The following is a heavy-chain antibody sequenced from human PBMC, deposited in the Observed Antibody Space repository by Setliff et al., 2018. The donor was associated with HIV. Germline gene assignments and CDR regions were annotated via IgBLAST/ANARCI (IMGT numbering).Heavy chain of an antibody. Sequence: ASVKVSCKASGYTFTDYFMHWVRQAPGQGLEWMGWLSPNHGDTNIPQRFQGRVTMTRDPSINTAYLEFSGLRSDDTAVYYCARQLSNSLDFWGQGALVTVSS. CDR2: LSPNHGDT. CDR1: GYTFTDYF. V-gene: IGHV1-2*02. CDR3: ARQLSNSLDF. D-gene: IGHD7-27*01. J-gene: IGHJ4*02.